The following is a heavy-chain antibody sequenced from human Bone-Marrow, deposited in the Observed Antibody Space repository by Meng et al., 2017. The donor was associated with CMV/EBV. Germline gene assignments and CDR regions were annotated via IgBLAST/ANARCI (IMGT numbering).Heavy chain of an antibody. CDR2: ISSSSSYI. J-gene: IGHJ4*02. D-gene: IGHD1-26*01. CDR3: ARAPRGSPGNY. V-gene: IGHV3-21*01. Sequence: GGSLRLSYAASGFTFSSYGMHWVRQAPGKGLEWVSSISSSSSYIYYADSVKGRFTISRDNAKNSLYLQMNSLRAEDTAVYYCARAPRGSPGNYWGQGTLVTVSS. CDR1: GFTFSSYG.